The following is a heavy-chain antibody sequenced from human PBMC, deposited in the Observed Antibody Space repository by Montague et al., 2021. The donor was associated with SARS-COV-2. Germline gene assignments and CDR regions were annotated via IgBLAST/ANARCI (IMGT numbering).Heavy chain of an antibody. D-gene: IGHD6-19*01. J-gene: IGHJ4*02. CDR1: GGSFSTTRNY. CDR2: IYYTETTCYNPAPISGTT. Sequence: SETLSLTCTLSGGSFSTTRNYWNWIRRPPGKGLEWIGTIYYTETTCYNPAPISGTTYYSPSLKSRVTISVDTSRNQVFLNLRSVTATDTAVYYCSKGGGIGVSDSWGQGTLVTVSS. V-gene: IGHV4-39*01. CDR3: SKGGGIGVSDS.